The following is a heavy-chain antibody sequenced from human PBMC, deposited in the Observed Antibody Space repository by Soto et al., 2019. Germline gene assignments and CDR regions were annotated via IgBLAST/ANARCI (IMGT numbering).Heavy chain of an antibody. J-gene: IGHJ4*02. D-gene: IGHD6-13*01. CDR2: IWYDGSNK. CDR1: GFTFSSYG. Sequence: GGSLRLSCAASGFTFSSYGMHWVRQAPGKGLEWVAVIWYDGSNKYYADSVKGRFTISRDNSKNTLYLQMNSLRAEDTAVYYRAREFLAAAGTDVGGYYFDYWGQGTLVTVSS. V-gene: IGHV3-33*01. CDR3: AREFLAAAGTDVGGYYFDY.